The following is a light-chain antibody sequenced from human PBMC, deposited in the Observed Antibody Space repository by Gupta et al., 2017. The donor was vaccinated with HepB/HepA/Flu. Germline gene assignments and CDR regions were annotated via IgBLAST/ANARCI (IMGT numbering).Light chain of an antibody. CDR3: QQRYSTPPWT. CDR2: AAS. V-gene: IGKV1-39*01. CDR1: QSISSY. Sequence: DIQMTPSPSSLSASVGDRVTIPCRASQSISSYLNWYQQKPGKAPKLLIYAASSLQSGVPSRFSGSGSGTDFTLTISSLQPEEWATYYCQQRYSTPPWTFGQGTKVEIK. J-gene: IGKJ1*01.